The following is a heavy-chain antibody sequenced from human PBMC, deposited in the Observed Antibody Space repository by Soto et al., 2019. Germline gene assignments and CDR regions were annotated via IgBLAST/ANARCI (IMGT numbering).Heavy chain of an antibody. J-gene: IGHJ3*02. CDR2: IYSGGST. Sequence: GGSLRLSCAASGFTVSSNYMSWVRQAPGKGLEWVSVIYSGGSTYYADSVKGRFTISRDNSKNTLYLQMNSLRAEDTAVYYCARGGIAVAGTRDAFDIWGQGTMVTVSS. V-gene: IGHV3-66*01. CDR1: GFTVSSNY. D-gene: IGHD6-19*01. CDR3: ARGGIAVAGTRDAFDI.